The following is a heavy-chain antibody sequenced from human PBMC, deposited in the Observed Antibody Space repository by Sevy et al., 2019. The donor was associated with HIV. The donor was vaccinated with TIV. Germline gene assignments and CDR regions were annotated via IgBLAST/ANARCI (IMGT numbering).Heavy chain of an antibody. Sequence: HGGSLRLSCAASGITLTPYWMHWVRQVPGKGLVWVSRINSDGSSTSYAESVKGRFTISRDNGKNTVYLQMKSLRVEDTAVYFCSRGLYYYDMRGHQEPGDYWGQGVLVTVSS. CDR3: SRGLYYYDMRGHQEPGDY. V-gene: IGHV3-74*01. CDR1: GITLTPYW. J-gene: IGHJ4*02. CDR2: INSDGSST. D-gene: IGHD3-22*01.